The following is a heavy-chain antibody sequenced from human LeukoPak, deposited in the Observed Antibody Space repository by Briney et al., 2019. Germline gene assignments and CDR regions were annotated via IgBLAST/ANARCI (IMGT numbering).Heavy chain of an antibody. Sequence: GGSLRLSCAASGFTFNTYGMHWARQAPGKGLEWVAIIWNDGSNKDYSDSVKGRFSISRDNSKNTLSLQMHSLRAEDTAVYYCAKDRYCISTPCQGFDIWGQGTMVTVSS. CDR1: GFTFNTYG. D-gene: IGHD2-2*01. J-gene: IGHJ3*02. CDR2: IWNDGSNK. CDR3: AKDRYCISTPCQGFDI. V-gene: IGHV3-33*03.